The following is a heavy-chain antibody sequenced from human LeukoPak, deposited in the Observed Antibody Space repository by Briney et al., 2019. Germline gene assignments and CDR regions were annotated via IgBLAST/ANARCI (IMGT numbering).Heavy chain of an antibody. CDR3: ARAPYGSGSYHY. J-gene: IGHJ4*02. CDR1: GGSFSGYY. D-gene: IGHD3-10*01. V-gene: IGHV4-34*01. Sequence: SETLSLTCAVYGGSFSGYYWSWIRQPPGKGLEWIGEINHSGSTNYNPSLKSRVTISVDTSKNQCSLKLSSVTAADTAVYYCARAPYGSGSYHYWGQGTLVTVSS. CDR2: INHSGST.